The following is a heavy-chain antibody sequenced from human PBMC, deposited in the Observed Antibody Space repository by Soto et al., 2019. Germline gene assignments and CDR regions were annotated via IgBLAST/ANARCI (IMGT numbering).Heavy chain of an antibody. J-gene: IGHJ4*02. CDR2: ISKSDYT. CDR1: GFAFNNYG. D-gene: IGHD2-2*01. Sequence: GGSLRLSCTVSGFAFNNYGINWVRQAPGKGLEWVSSISKSDYTYYSDSVKGRFAISRDNAKSSVSLQMNTLRVEDTAVYYCAREDSIMIPAVSDFWRQGTLVTVSS. CDR3: AREDSIMIPAVSDF. V-gene: IGHV3-21*01.